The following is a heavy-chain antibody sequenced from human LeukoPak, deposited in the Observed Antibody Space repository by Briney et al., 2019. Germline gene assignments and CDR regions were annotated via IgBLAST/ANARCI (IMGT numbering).Heavy chain of an antibody. CDR2: IWYDESNK. CDR3: ARLGSSWSFDY. V-gene: IGHV3-33*01. D-gene: IGHD6-13*01. Sequence: PGGSLRLSCAASGFTFSSYGMNWVRQAPGKGLEWVAVIWYDESNKYYGDSVKGRFTISRDNSKNTVSLQMNSLRVEDTAVYYCARLGSSWSFDYWGQGTLVTVSS. CDR1: GFTFSSYG. J-gene: IGHJ4*02.